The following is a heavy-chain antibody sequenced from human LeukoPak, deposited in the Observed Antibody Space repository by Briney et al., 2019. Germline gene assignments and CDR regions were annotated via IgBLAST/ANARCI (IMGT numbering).Heavy chain of an antibody. Sequence: GGSLRLSCAASGFTFSSYSMNWVRQAPGKGLEWVSYISSSSSTIYYADSVKGRFTISRDNAKNSLYLQMNSLRAEDTAVYYCARITTIFGVVIIRYYGMDVWGQGTTVTVSS. CDR1: GFTFSSYS. V-gene: IGHV3-48*01. D-gene: IGHD3-3*01. J-gene: IGHJ6*02. CDR3: ARITTIFGVVIIRYYGMDV. CDR2: ISSSSSTI.